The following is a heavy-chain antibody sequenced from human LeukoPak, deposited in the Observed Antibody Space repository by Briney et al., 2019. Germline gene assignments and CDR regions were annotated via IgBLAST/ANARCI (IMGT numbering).Heavy chain of an antibody. Sequence: PSETLSLTCAVYGGSFSGYYRSWIRQPPGKGLEWIGEINHSGSTNYNPSLKSRVTISVDTSKNQFSLKLSSVTAADTAVYYCARAGIATDTSYVDYWGQGTLVTVSS. J-gene: IGHJ4*02. V-gene: IGHV4-34*01. D-gene: IGHD2-21*01. CDR3: ARAGIATDTSYVDY. CDR2: INHSGST. CDR1: GGSFSGYY.